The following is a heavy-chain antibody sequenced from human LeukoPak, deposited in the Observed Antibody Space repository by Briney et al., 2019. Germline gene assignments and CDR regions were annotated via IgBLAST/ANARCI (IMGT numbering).Heavy chain of an antibody. J-gene: IGHJ6*03. CDR1: TYSISSGYY. Sequence: PSETLSLTCAVSTYSISSGYYWGWVRQPTGKGPEWIGSIFHSGSTYYNPSLKSRVTISVDTSKNQFSLKLTSVTAADTAVYYCARRSPYYYMDVWGKGTTVTVSS. D-gene: IGHD1-26*01. CDR2: IFHSGST. V-gene: IGHV4-38-2*01. CDR3: ARRSPYYYMDV.